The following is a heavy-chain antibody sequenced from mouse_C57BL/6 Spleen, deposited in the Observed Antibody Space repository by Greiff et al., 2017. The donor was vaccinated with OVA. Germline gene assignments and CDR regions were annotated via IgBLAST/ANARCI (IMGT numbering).Heavy chain of an antibody. V-gene: IGHV1-26*01. CDR2: INPNNGGT. Sequence: VQLQQSGPELVKPGASVKISCKASGYTFTDYYMNWVKQSPGKSLEWIGDINPNNGGTSYNQKFKGKATLTVDKSSSTAYMELRSLTSEDSAVYYCARRDTTVVAPYAMDYWGQGTSVTVSS. J-gene: IGHJ4*01. CDR1: GYTFTDYY. D-gene: IGHD1-1*01. CDR3: ARRDTTVVAPYAMDY.